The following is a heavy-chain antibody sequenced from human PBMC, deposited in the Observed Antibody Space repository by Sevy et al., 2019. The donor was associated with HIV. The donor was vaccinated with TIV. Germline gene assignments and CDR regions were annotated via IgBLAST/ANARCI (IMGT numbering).Heavy chain of an antibody. J-gene: IGHJ6*02. Sequence: GGSLRLSCAASRLTFRNYGMHWVRQAPGKGLEWLAVISYDGSKKYYGDSVKGRFTISRDNSKNTLYLQMNSLRAEDTAVYYCARPGLNGRFRDYYYYGMAVWGQWTTVTVSS. V-gene: IGHV3-30*03. CDR3: ARPGLNGRFRDYYYYGMAV. D-gene: IGHD1-26*01. CDR2: ISYDGSKK. CDR1: RLTFRNYG.